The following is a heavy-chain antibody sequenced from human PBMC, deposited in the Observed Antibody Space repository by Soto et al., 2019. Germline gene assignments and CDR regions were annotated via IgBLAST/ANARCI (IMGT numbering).Heavy chain of an antibody. Sequence: PSETLSLTCTVSGGSISSGGYYWSWIRQHPGKGLDWIGYIYYSGSTYYNPSLKSRVTISVDTSKNQFSLKLSSVTAADTAVYYCARAFRAAAGPYYYYYYGMDVWGQGTTVTVSS. CDR1: GGSISSGGYY. D-gene: IGHD6-13*01. CDR3: ARAFRAAAGPYYYYYYGMDV. J-gene: IGHJ6*02. CDR2: IYYSGST. V-gene: IGHV4-31*03.